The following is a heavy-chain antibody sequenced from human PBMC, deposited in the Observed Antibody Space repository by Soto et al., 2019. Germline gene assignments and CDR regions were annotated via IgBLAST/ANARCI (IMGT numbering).Heavy chain of an antibody. CDR3: ARDPLDSSVINYYYYYGMDA. J-gene: IGHJ6*02. V-gene: IGHV3-33*01. CDR1: GFTFSSYG. D-gene: IGHD3-22*01. CDR2: IWYDGSNK. Sequence: GGSLRLSCAASGFTFSSYGMHWVRQAPGKGLEWVAVIWYDGSNKYYADSVKGRFTISRDNSKNTLYLQMNSLRAEDTAVYYCARDPLDSSVINYYYYYGMDAWGQGTTVTVSS.